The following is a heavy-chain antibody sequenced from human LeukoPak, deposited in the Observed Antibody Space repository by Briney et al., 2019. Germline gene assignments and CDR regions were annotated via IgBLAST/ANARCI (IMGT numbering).Heavy chain of an antibody. Sequence: GASVKVSCKASGYTFTGYFIHWVRQAPGQGLEWMGWINPNSGGTNYAQKLQGRATMTTDTSTSTAYMELRSLRSDDTAVYYCARGTLNPLRYFDWFGFDYWGQGTLVTVSS. CDR1: GYTFTGYF. D-gene: IGHD3-9*01. CDR2: INPNSGGT. V-gene: IGHV1-2*02. J-gene: IGHJ4*02. CDR3: ARGTLNPLRYFDWFGFDY.